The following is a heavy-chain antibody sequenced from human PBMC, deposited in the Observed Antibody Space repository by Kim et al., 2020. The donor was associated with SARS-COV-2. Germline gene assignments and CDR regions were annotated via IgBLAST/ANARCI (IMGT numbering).Heavy chain of an antibody. CDR1: GFTFGDYA. D-gene: IGHD6-13*01. CDR3: AKDIGYSSSWYGVLGY. J-gene: IGHJ4*02. V-gene: IGHV3-9*01. Sequence: GGSLRLSCAASGFTFGDYAMHWVRQAPGKGLEWVSGISWNSGSIGYADSVKGRFTISRDNAKNSLYLQMNSLRAEDTALYYCAKDIGYSSSWYGVLGYWGQGTLVTVSS. CDR2: ISWNSGSI.